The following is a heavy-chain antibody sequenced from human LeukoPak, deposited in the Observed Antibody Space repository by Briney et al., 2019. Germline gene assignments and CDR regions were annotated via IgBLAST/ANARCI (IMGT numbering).Heavy chain of an antibody. D-gene: IGHD2-21*01. V-gene: IGHV4-34*01. CDR1: GGSFSAYY. CDR3: ARVSRLWWARDI. Sequence: PSETLSLTCAVYGGSFSAYYWSWIRQPPGKGLEWIGEINHSGSTNYNPSLKSRVDISVDTSKNQFSLKLSSVTAADTAVYYCARVSRLWWARDIWGQGTMVTVSS. CDR2: INHSGST. J-gene: IGHJ3*02.